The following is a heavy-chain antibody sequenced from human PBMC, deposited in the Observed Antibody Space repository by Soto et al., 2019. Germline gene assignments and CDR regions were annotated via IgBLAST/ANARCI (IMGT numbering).Heavy chain of an antibody. CDR2: ILYDGSKK. CDR1: GFNLNTYG. CDR3: VRDLALMADY. V-gene: IGHV3-30*03. J-gene: IGHJ4*02. D-gene: IGHD3-16*01. Sequence: PGGSLRLSCFASGFNLNTYGIYWVRQAPGKGLQWVAQILYDGSKKHYADSVKGRFTTTRDNSKNTVYLQMDSLRVDDTAMYYCVRDLALMADYWGQGTLVTVSS.